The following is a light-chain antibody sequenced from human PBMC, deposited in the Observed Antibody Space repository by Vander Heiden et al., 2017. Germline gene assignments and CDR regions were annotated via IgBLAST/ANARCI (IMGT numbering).Light chain of an antibody. V-gene: IGKV2-30*01. CDR3: MQGTHWPYT. CDR2: KVS. J-gene: IGKJ2*01. Sequence: DAVMTQSPLSLPVTLGQPASISCRSSQSLVYSDGNTYLNWLHQRPGQSPRRLIYKVSNRDSGVPDRFSGSVSGTDFILRISRVEAEDVGVYYCMQGTHWPYTFGQGTNLEIK. CDR1: QSLVYSDGNTY.